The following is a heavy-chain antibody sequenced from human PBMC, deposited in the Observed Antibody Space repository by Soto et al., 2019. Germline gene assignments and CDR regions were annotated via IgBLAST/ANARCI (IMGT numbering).Heavy chain of an antibody. CDR3: ARSIVVVTALDY. CDR1: GYTFSNYG. V-gene: IGHV1-18*01. CDR2: ISAYNGNI. J-gene: IGHJ4*02. D-gene: IGHD2-21*02. Sequence: ASVKVSCKASGYTFSNYGISWVRQAPGQGLEWLGWISAYNGNIDYAQKLQGRVTITTDTSATTAYMELSSLRSEDTAVYYCARSIVVVTALDYWGQGTLVTVSS.